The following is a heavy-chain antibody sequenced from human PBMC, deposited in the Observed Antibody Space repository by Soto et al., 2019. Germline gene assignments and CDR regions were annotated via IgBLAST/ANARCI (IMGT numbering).Heavy chain of an antibody. V-gene: IGHV1-46*01. CDR3: ARRDCFSSSCYFKY. Sequence: QVSLVQSGAEVKKPGASVKVSCKASGYTFTSYYVHWVRQAPVQGLEWMGIINPSGATTTYAQNFQGRVAMTRDTSTSTVYMELSSLRSEDTAVYYCARRDCFSSSCYFKYWGQGTLVTVSS. D-gene: IGHD2-2*01. CDR1: GYTFTSYY. J-gene: IGHJ4*02. CDR2: INPSGATT.